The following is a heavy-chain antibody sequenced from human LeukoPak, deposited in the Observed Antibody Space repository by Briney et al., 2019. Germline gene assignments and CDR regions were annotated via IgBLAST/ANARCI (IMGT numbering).Heavy chain of an antibody. V-gene: IGHV4-59*01. J-gene: IGHJ1*01. CDR2: IYSSGST. CDR3: ARVKSSSWYFQH. D-gene: IGHD6-13*01. CDR1: GGSISSYY. Sequence: PSETLSLTCTVSGGSISSYYWSWIRQPPGKGLEWIGYIYSSGSTNYKPSLKSRVTISVDTSKNQFSLKLSSVTAADTAVYYCARVKSSSWYFQHWGQGTLVTVSS.